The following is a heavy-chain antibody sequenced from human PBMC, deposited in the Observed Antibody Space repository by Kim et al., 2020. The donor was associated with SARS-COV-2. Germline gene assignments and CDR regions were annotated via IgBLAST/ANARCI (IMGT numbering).Heavy chain of an antibody. V-gene: IGHV1-2*02. Sequence: ASVKVSCKASGYTFTGYYLHWVRQAPGQGLEWLGWVNPKNGATNYAQKFRGRVTTTRDTSISTAYMEVSSLRSDDTAVYYCARDGIPVTKNAFDIWGQGTMVIVSS. CDR1: GYTFTGYY. J-gene: IGHJ3*02. D-gene: IGHD6-19*01. CDR2: VNPKNGAT. CDR3: ARDGIPVTKNAFDI.